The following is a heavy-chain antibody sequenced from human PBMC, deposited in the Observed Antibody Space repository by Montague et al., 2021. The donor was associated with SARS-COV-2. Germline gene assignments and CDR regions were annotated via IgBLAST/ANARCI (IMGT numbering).Heavy chain of an antibody. J-gene: IGHJ4*02. D-gene: IGHD6-6*01. V-gene: IGHV3-23*01. Sequence: SLRLSCAASGFTFSKFGMNWVRQAPGKGLEWVSPIDPAGGAPYYADSVRGRFAISRDISKNILSLQMDSLTADDTAVYYCASSNFFAYWGQGTLITVSS. CDR2: IDPAGGAP. CDR1: GFTFSKFG. CDR3: ASSNFFAY.